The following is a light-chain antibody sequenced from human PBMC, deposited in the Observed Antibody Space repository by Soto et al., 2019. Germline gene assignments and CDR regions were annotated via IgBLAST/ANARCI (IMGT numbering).Light chain of an antibody. CDR1: QSVLYSSNNKNY. CDR3: QQYSE. Sequence: DIVMTQSPDSLAVSLGERATINCKSSQSVLYSSNNKNYLAWYQQKPGQPPKLLIYWASTRESGVPDRFSGSGSGTDFTLTISSLQAEDVAVYYCQQYSEFGQGTKVEIK. J-gene: IGKJ1*01. V-gene: IGKV4-1*01. CDR2: WAS.